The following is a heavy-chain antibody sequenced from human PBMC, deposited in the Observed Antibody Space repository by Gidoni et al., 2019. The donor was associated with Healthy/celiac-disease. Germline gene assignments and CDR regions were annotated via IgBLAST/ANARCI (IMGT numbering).Heavy chain of an antibody. CDR3: ARLGYCSSTSCYPSPFDAFDI. D-gene: IGHD2-2*01. J-gene: IGHJ3*02. Sequence: EVQLVESGGGLVKPGGSLRLSCAASGFTFSSYSMNWVRQAPGKGLEWVSSISSSSSYIYYADSVKGRFTISRDNAKNSLYLQMNSLRAEDTAVYYCARLGYCSSTSCYPSPFDAFDIWGQGTMVTVSS. CDR2: ISSSSSYI. V-gene: IGHV3-21*01. CDR1: GFTFSSYS.